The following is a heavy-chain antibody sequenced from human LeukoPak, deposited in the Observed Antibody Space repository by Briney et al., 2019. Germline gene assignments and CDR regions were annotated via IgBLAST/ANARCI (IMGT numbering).Heavy chain of an antibody. Sequence: GRSLRLSCAASGSTSISFWMSWVRQAPGKGREWVANIMQDGSEKYYVDSVKGRFTISRDNAKNSLYLQMNSLRAEDTAVYYCARDQPVVVYCGGDCYSDYWGQGTLVTVSS. V-gene: IGHV3-7*01. CDR2: IMQDGSEK. CDR1: GSTSISFW. J-gene: IGHJ4*02. CDR3: ARDQPVVVYCGGDCYSDY. D-gene: IGHD2-21*02.